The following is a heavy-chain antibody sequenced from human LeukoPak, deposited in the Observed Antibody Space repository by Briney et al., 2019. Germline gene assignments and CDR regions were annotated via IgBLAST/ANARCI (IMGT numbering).Heavy chain of an antibody. J-gene: IGHJ4*02. CDR1: GGTFSSYA. V-gene: IGHV1-69*05. CDR2: IIPIFGTA. D-gene: IGHD6-13*01. Sequence: SVKVSCKASGGTFSSYAISWVRQAPGQGLEWMGRIIPIFGTANYAQKFQGRVTITTDESTSTAYMELSSLRSEDPAVYYCARDGYSSGWYYFDHWGQGTLVTVSS. CDR3: ARDGYSSGWYYFDH.